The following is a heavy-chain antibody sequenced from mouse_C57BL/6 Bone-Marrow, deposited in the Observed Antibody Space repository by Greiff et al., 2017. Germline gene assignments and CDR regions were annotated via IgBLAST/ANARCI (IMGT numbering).Heavy chain of an antibody. CDR3: TTVVLY. CDR1: GFNIKDDY. D-gene: IGHD1-1*01. J-gene: IGHJ2*01. Sequence: VQLQQSGAELVRPGASVKLSCTASGFNIKDDYMHWVKQRPEQGLEWIGWIDPENGDTEYASKFQGKATITADTSSHTAYLQLSSLTSEDTGVYYCTTVVLYWDQGTTLTVSS. CDR2: IDPENGDT. V-gene: IGHV14-4*01.